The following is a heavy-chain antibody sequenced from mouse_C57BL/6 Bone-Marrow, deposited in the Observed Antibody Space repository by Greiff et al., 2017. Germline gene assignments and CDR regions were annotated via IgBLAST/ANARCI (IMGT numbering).Heavy chain of an antibody. D-gene: IGHD1-1*01. CDR3: ARGDYYGSSSAWFAY. J-gene: IGHJ3*01. Sequence: DVQLQESGPGLVKPSQTVFLTCTVTGISITTGNYRWSWIRQFPGNKLEWIGNISYGGTITNNPSLTIRTTITRATPKDQFFLKMNSLTAEDTATYYCARGDYYGSSSAWFAYWGQGTLVTVSA. V-gene: IGHV3-5*01. CDR2: ISYGGTI. CDR1: GISITTGNYR.